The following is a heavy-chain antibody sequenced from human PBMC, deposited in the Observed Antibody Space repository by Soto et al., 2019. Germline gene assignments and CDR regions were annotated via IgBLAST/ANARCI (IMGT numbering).Heavy chain of an antibody. Sequence: GGSLRLSCAASGFTFSSYAMSWVRQAPGKGLEWVSAISGSGGSTYYADSVKGRFTISRDNSKNTLYLQMNSLRAEDTAVYYCAKTKMITFGGVIAENWFEPWGQGTLVTVSS. D-gene: IGHD3-16*02. V-gene: IGHV3-23*01. CDR1: GFTFSSYA. J-gene: IGHJ5*02. CDR2: ISGSGGST. CDR3: AKTKMITFGGVIAENWFEP.